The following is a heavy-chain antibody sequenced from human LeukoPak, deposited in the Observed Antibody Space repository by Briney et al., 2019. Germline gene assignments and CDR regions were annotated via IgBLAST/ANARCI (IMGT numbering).Heavy chain of an antibody. Sequence: GGSLRLSCAASGFTVSSNYMSWVRQAPGKGLEWVSVIYSGCSTYYADSVKGRFTISRDNSKNTLYLQMNSLRAEDTAVYYCATDSDFWSGYYKPPYYYYGMDVWGQGTTVTVSS. J-gene: IGHJ6*02. CDR1: GFTVSSNY. V-gene: IGHV3-53*01. CDR2: IYSGCST. CDR3: ATDSDFWSGYYKPPYYYYGMDV. D-gene: IGHD3-3*01.